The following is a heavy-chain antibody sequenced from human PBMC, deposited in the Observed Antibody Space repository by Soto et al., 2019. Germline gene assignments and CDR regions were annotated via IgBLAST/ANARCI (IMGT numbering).Heavy chain of an antibody. J-gene: IGHJ5*02. CDR2: IYYSGST. V-gene: IGHV4-31*03. CDR3: ARDRHNNFFDP. Sequence: QVQLQESGPGLVKPSQTLSLTCTVSGASMSSGGYYWTWIRQSPGKGLEWIGYIYYSGSTYYNPSLESRVAISLDTSRSQFSRTLHSVTAADMAIYYCARDRHNNFFDPWGQGTLVTVSS. CDR1: GASMSSGGYY. D-gene: IGHD6-6*01.